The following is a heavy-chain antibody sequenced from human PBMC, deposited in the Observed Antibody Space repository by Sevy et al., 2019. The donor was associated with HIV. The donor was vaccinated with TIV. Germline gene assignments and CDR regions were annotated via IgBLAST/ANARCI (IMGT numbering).Heavy chain of an antibody. CDR2: ISSSSSYI. CDR3: ARSRWPPRGGFDP. V-gene: IGHV3-21*01. D-gene: IGHD4-17*01. Sequence: GGSLRISCAASGFTFSSYRMNWVRQAPGKGLEWVSSISSSSSYIYYADSVKGRFTISRDNAKNSLYLQMNSLRAEDKAVYYCARSRWPPRGGFDPRGQGTLVTVSS. J-gene: IGHJ5*02. CDR1: GFTFSSYR.